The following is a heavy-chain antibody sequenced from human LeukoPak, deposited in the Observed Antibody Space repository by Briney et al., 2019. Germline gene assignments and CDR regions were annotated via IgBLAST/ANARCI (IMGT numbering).Heavy chain of an antibody. CDR2: IIPIFGTA. J-gene: IGHJ6*02. D-gene: IGHD4-17*01. CDR3: AMNGYDYGDCDDYYGMDV. Sequence: SVKVSCKASGGTFSSYAISWVRQAPGQGLEWMGGIIPIFGTANYAQKFQGRVTITADESTSTAYMELSSLRSEDTAVYYCAMNGYDYGDCDDYYGMDVWGQGTTVTVSS. CDR1: GGTFSSYA. V-gene: IGHV1-69*13.